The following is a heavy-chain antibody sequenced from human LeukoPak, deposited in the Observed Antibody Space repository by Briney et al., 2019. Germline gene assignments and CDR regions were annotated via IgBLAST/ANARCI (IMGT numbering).Heavy chain of an antibody. CDR2: ISGSGGST. CDR3: AKETTVPTGH. CDR1: GFTFSSYA. Sequence: GGSLRLSCAASGFTFSSYAMSWVRQAPGKGREWGSAISGSGGSTYYADSVKGRFAISRDHSMNTPYLQMNSLRAEDTAVYYCAKETTVPTGHWGQGTLVTVSS. J-gene: IGHJ4*02. V-gene: IGHV3-23*01. D-gene: IGHD4-17*01.